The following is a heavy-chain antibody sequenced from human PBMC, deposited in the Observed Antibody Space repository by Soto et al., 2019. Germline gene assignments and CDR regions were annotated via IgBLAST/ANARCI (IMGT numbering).Heavy chain of an antibody. D-gene: IGHD3-10*01. CDR2: ISGSGGST. V-gene: IGHV3-23*01. Sequence: GSLRLSCAASGFTFSIYAMSWVRQAPGKGLEWVSAISGSGGSTYYADSVKGRFTISRANSKNTLYLQMNSLRAEDTAVYYCAKGLYYYGSGSYDYWGQGTLVTVSS. CDR1: GFTFSIYA. J-gene: IGHJ4*02. CDR3: AKGLYYYGSGSYDY.